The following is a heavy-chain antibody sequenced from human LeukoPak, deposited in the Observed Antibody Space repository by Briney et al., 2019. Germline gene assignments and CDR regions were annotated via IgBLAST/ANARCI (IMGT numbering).Heavy chain of an antibody. V-gene: IGHV1-2*02. D-gene: IGHD5-18*01. CDR2: INPNSGGT. J-gene: IGHJ4*02. Sequence: ASVKVSCKASGYTFSAYYIHWVRQAPGLGLEWMGWINPNSGGTNYAQKFQGRVTMTRDTSISTAYMELSRLRSDDTAVYYCARGDRIQLWLLYYFDYWGQGTLVTVSS. CDR1: GYTFSAYY. CDR3: ARGDRIQLWLLYYFDY.